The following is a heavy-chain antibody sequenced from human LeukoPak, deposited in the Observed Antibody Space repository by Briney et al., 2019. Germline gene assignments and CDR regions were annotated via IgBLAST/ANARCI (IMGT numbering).Heavy chain of an antibody. D-gene: IGHD1-26*01. Sequence: GESLKISWKGSGYSFTSYWISRVRQMPGKGLEWMGRIDPSDSYTNYSPSFQGHVTISADKSISTAYLQWSSLKASDTAMYYCATGAGSYIYYYYGMDVWGKGTTVTVSS. CDR3: ATGAGSYIYYYYGMDV. V-gene: IGHV5-10-1*01. CDR1: GYSFTSYW. J-gene: IGHJ6*04. CDR2: IDPSDSYT.